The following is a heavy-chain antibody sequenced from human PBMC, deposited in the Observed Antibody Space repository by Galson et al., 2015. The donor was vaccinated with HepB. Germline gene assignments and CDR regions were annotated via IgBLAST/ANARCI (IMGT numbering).Heavy chain of an antibody. CDR1: GFTFSGSW. V-gene: IGHV3-7*03. Sequence: SLRLSCAASGFTFSGSWMNWVRQAPGKGLEWVANIEEDGGDKYYVDSVKGRFTISRDNAKNSLYLQTNSLRAEDTAVYYCARGYYGMDVWGQGTTVTVSS. CDR2: IEEDGGDK. CDR3: ARGYYGMDV. J-gene: IGHJ6*02.